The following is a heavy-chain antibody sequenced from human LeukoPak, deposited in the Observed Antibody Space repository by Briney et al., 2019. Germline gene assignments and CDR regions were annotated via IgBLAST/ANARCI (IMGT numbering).Heavy chain of an antibody. CDR3: AKGALPMIAIYYYFDY. CDR1: GFTFSSYG. CDR2: IGYDGSNK. D-gene: IGHD3-22*01. J-gene: IGHJ4*02. V-gene: IGHV3-33*06. Sequence: GRSLRLSCAASGFTFSSYGMHWVRQAPGKGLEGVADIGYDGSNKYYADSVKGRVTISRDNSKNTLYLQMNRLRAEDTAVYYCAKGALPMIAIYYYFDYWGQGTLVTVSS.